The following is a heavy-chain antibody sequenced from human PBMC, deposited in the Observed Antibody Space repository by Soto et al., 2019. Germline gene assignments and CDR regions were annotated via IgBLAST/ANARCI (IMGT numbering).Heavy chain of an antibody. V-gene: IGHV4-59*01. D-gene: IGHD3-10*01. CDR1: GGSISSYY. CDR2: IYYSGST. CDR3: ARGGFGESYPWY. Sequence: QVQLQESGPGLVKPSETLSLTCTVSGGSISSYYWSWIRQPPGQGLEWIGYIYYSGSTNYNPSLKSRVTISVDTSKNQFSLKLSSVTAADTAVYYCARGGFGESYPWYWGQGTLVTVSS. J-gene: IGHJ4*02.